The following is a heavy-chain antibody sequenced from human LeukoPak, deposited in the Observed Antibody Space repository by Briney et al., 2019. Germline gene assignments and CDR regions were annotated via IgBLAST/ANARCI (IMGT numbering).Heavy chain of an antibody. D-gene: IGHD2-21*02. V-gene: IGHV4-34*01. Sequence: XSXXXSXXCAVYGGSFSXYXGSXIXQPPGXXXDWIGEINHSGSTNYNPSLKSRVTISVDTSKNQFSLKLSSVTAADTAVYYCARGLGDYSFDYWGQGTLVTVSS. CDR3: ARGLGDYSFDY. CDR1: GGSFSXYX. J-gene: IGHJ4*02. CDR2: INHSGST.